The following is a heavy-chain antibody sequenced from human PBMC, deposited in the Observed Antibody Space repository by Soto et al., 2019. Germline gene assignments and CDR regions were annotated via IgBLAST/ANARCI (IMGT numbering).Heavy chain of an antibody. CDR2: IKQDGSEK. J-gene: IGHJ6*02. D-gene: IGHD3-3*01. CDR3: ARDHGGSLLRFLEWLSGYYGMDV. Sequence: LRLSCAASGFTFSSYWMSWVRQAPGKGLEWVANIKQDGSEKYYVDSVKGRFTISRDNAKNSLYLQMNSLRAEDTAVYYCARDHGGSLLRFLEWLSGYYGMDVWGQGTTVTVSS. V-gene: IGHV3-7*03. CDR1: GFTFSSYW.